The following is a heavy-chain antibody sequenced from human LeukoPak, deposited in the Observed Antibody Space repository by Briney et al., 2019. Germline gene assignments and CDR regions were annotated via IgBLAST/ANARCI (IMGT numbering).Heavy chain of an antibody. Sequence: GESLRLSCAASGFTFSCYSMNWVRQAPGKGLEWLPSISCGSSYICYADAVKGRVTISRDHAQNSLFLQMNSLRAADTAVYYRARSTGPCGRDCLSLEYFQHWAQATLVHVSS. D-gene: IGHD2-21*02. CDR3: ARSTGPCGRDCLSLEYFQH. CDR1: GFTFSCYS. CDR2: ISCGSSYI. V-gene: IGHV3-21*06. J-gene: IGHJ1*01.